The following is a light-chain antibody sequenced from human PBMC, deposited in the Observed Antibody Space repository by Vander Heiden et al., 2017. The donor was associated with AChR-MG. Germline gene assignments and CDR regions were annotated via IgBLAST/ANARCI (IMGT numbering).Light chain of an antibody. Sequence: QSALTQPASVSGSPGQSLTISCTGTSSDIGGYSYVSWYQQHPGRAPKLLIYDVTNRPSGVSTRFSGSKSGNTASLTISGLQAEDEADYYCNSYTTSTTLYVFGTGTKVTVL. CDR1: SSDIGGYSY. J-gene: IGLJ1*01. CDR2: DVT. V-gene: IGLV2-14*03. CDR3: NSYTTSTTLYV.